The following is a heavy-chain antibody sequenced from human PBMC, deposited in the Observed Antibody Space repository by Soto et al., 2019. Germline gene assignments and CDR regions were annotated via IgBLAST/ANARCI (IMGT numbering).Heavy chain of an antibody. D-gene: IGHD3-22*01. CDR2: ISSSSRTI. CDR3: AREYDSSGYSSTLDY. CDR1: GFTFSRYN. J-gene: IGHJ4*02. V-gene: IGHV3-48*02. Sequence: PGGSLRLSCAASGFTFSRYNMNWVRQAPGKGLEWISYISSSSRTIYDADSVKGRFTISRDNARNSLYLQMNSLRDEDTAVYYCAREYDSSGYSSTLDYWGQGTLVTVSS.